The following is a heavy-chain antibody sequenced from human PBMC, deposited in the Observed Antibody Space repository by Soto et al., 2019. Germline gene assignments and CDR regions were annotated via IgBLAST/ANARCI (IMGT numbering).Heavy chain of an antibody. CDR2: IKQDGSEK. D-gene: IGHD3-10*01. V-gene: IGHV3-7*03. J-gene: IGHJ5*02. Sequence: EVQLVESGGGLVQPGGSLRLSCVASGFTFSSYWMSWARQVPGRGLEWLAKIKQDGSEKNYVDSVRGRFTISRDNAKSSLYLEMNSLSADDAAVYFGSGVSRGEDGVSSWGQGTLVTVSS. CDR3: SGVSRGEDGVSS. CDR1: GFTFSSYW.